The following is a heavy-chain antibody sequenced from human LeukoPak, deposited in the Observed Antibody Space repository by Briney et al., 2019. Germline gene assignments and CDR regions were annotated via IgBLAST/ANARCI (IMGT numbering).Heavy chain of an antibody. J-gene: IGHJ4*02. V-gene: IGHV4-39*01. CDR2: IHYSGST. Sequence: PSETLSLTCTVSGGSISSSSYYWGWIRQPPGKGLEWIGSIHYSGSTYYNPSLKSRVTISVDTSKNQFSLKLSSVTAADTAVYYCARPAGPLYSSGWYAYWGQGTLVTVSS. CDR3: ARPAGPLYSSGWYAY. CDR1: GGSISSSSYY. D-gene: IGHD6-19*01.